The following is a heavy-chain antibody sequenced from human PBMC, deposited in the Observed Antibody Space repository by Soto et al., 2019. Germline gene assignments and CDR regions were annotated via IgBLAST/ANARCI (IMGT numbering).Heavy chain of an antibody. D-gene: IGHD4-4*01. CDR3: AHARNTYSPSPRGRDFDY. V-gene: IGHV3-23*01. CDR1: GFPFSSYV. Sequence: PGGSLRLSCAASGFPFSSYVMSWVRQAPGKGLEWVSGISGGGSNTFYADSVKGRFAISRDNSKNTLLLQMNSLGAEDTAVYYSAHARNTYSPSPRGRDFDYWGQGIGVTVSS. J-gene: IGHJ4*02. CDR2: ISGGGSNT.